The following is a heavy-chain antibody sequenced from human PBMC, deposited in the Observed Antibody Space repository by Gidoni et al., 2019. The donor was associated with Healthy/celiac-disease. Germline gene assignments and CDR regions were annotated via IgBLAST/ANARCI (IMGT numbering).Heavy chain of an antibody. CDR3: ASSSILWWFDP. Sequence: QVQLQESGPGLVKPSQTLSLTCTASGGSISSGSYYWRWIRQPAGKGLEWIGRIYTSGSTNYNPSLKSRVTMSVDTSKNRFSLKLSSVTAADTAVYYCASSSILWWFDPWGQGTLVTVSS. CDR1: GGSISSGSYY. D-gene: IGHD2-21*01. J-gene: IGHJ5*02. V-gene: IGHV4-61*02. CDR2: IYTSGST.